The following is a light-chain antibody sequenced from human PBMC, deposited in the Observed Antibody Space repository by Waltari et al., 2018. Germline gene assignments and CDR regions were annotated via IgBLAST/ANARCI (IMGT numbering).Light chain of an antibody. V-gene: IGKV1-39*01. J-gene: IGKJ1*01. CDR3: QQVDSFPRT. CDR1: QNLRSY. Sequence: DIQMTQSPSSLSASVGDRVTITCRASQNLRSYLNWYQQKPGKAPNLLIYAASNLQSGIPSRFSGSGSGTEFTLTISSLQPEDFATYYCQQVDSFPRTFGQGTKVEVK. CDR2: AAS.